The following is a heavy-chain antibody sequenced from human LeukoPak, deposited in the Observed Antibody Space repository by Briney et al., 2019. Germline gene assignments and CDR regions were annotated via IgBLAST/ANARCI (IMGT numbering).Heavy chain of an antibody. CDR1: GFTFSSYA. Sequence: GGALRLSCAASGFTFSSYAISWVRQAPGEGLGWGLAISGSGGSTYYADSVKGRFTISRDNSKNTLYLQMNSLRAEDTAVYYCARELGGYDNWFDPWGQGTLVTVSS. CDR3: ARELGGYDNWFDP. D-gene: IGHD5-12*01. V-gene: IGHV3-23*01. CDR2: ISGSGGST. J-gene: IGHJ5*02.